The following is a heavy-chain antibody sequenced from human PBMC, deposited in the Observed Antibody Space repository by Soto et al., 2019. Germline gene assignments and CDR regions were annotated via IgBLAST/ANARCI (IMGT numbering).Heavy chain of an antibody. D-gene: IGHD1-26*01. CDR3: ARDPRTLGATHSPPSPRGVFDY. Sequence: ASVKVSCKASGYTFTSYYMHWVRQAPGQGLEWMGIINPSGGSTSYAQKFQGRVTMTRDTSTSTVYMELSSLRSEDTAVYYCARDPRTLGATHSPPSPRGVFDYWGRGPLVTVS. CDR2: INPSGGST. CDR1: GYTFTSYY. V-gene: IGHV1-46*01. J-gene: IGHJ4*02.